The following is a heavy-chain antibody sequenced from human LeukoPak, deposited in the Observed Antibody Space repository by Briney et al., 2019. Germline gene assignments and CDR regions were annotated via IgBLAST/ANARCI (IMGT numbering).Heavy chain of an antibody. CDR3: AKTQTYYYDSSGYPLTLDY. V-gene: IGHV3-30*18. D-gene: IGHD3-22*01. Sequence: GGSPRLSCAASGFTLSSYSMHWVRQAPGKGLEWVAVISYDGSNKYYADSVKGRFTISRDNSKNTLYLQMNSLRAEDTAVYYCAKTQTYYYDSSGYPLTLDYWGQGTLVTVSS. CDR2: ISYDGSNK. CDR1: GFTLSSYS. J-gene: IGHJ4*02.